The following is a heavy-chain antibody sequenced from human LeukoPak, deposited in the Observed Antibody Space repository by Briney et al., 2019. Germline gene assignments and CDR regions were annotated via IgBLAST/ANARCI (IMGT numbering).Heavy chain of an antibody. CDR1: GFDVSSHH. CDR2: TYTRGNS. J-gene: IGHJ3*02. V-gene: IGHV3-53*01. D-gene: IGHD3-22*01. CDR3: AGGGRGSAAVVAPRSFDI. Sequence: GGSLRLSCAASGFDVSSHHMVWVRQAPGKGLEWVSVTYTRGNSYYTDSVKGRFIISRDTSKNTMDLQMNSLRPEDSALYFCAGGGRGSAAVVAPRSFDIWGQGTMVAVSS.